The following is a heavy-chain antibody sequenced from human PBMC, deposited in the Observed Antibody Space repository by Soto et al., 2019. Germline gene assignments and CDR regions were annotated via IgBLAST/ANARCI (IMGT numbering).Heavy chain of an antibody. Sequence: SETLSLTCTVSGGSISSSSYYWGWIRQPPGKGLEWIGSIYYSGSTYYNPSLKSRVTISVDTSKNQFSLKLSSVTAADTAVYYCARHVSSSYYYGSGSYYNPLYYFDFWGQGTLVTGSS. CDR1: GGSISSSSYY. V-gene: IGHV4-39*01. CDR3: ARHVSSSYYYGSGSYYNPLYYFDF. D-gene: IGHD3-10*01. CDR2: IYYSGST. J-gene: IGHJ4*02.